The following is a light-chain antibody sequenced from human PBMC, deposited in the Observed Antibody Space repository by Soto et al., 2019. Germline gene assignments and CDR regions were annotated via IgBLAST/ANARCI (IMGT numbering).Light chain of an antibody. CDR3: QQYGSSPRT. J-gene: IGKJ1*01. CDR2: GAS. Sequence: EIVLTQSPGTLSQSPGERATLSCRASQSVSSSYLAWYQQKPGQAPRLLIYGASSRATGIPDRFSGSGSGTDFTLTISRLEPEDFAVYYCQQYGSSPRTFGQGTKVDIK. V-gene: IGKV3-20*01. CDR1: QSVSSSY.